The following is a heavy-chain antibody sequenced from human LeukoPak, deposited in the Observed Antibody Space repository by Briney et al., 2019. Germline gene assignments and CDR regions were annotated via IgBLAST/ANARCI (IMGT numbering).Heavy chain of an antibody. CDR1: GGSISSGGYY. V-gene: IGHV4-31*03. CDR2: IYYSGST. J-gene: IGHJ4*02. Sequence: SETLSLTCTVSGGSISSGGYYWSWIRQHPGKGLEWIGYIYYSGSTYYNPSLKSRVTISVDTSKNQFSLKLSSVTAADTAAYYCARDKYSGYDLSRSFDYWGQGTLVTVSS. CDR3: ARDKYSGYDLSRSFDY. D-gene: IGHD5-12*01.